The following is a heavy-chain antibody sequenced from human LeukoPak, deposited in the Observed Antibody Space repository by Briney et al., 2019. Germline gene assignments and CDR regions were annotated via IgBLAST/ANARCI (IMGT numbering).Heavy chain of an antibody. Sequence: SETLSLTCTVSGGSISSGGYYWRWIRQHPGRGLVWIGYIYYSGSTYYNPSLKSRVTISVDTSKNKSSLKLSSVTAAHTAVYYCAREEAERFDGSGSYYTGGDYWSQGTLVTVSS. CDR3: AREEAERFDGSGSYYTGGDY. D-gene: IGHD3-10*01. CDR2: IYYSGST. V-gene: IGHV4-31*03. J-gene: IGHJ4*02. CDR1: GGSISSGGYY.